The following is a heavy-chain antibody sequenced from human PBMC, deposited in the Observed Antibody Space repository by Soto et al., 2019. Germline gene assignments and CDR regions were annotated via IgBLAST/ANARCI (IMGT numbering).Heavy chain of an antibody. V-gene: IGHV5-51*01. CDR1: GYRCTSYL. Sequence: XESLKVSWKGSGYRCTSYLIGLVLQMPGKGLEWMGIIYPGDSDTRYSPSFQGQVTISADKSISTAYLQWSSLKASDTAMYYCARRYIAEAGKGYYYYGMDVWGQGTTVTVSS. D-gene: IGHD6-13*01. CDR2: IYPGDSDT. J-gene: IGHJ6*02. CDR3: ARRYIAEAGKGYYYYGMDV.